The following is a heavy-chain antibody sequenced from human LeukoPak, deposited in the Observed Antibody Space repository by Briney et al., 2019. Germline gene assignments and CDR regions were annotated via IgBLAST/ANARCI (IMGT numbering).Heavy chain of an antibody. CDR3: AGPAGESSWPFVY. CDR1: GVSISSSNYY. CDR2: IYYSGST. J-gene: IGHJ4*02. V-gene: IGHV4-39*01. D-gene: IGHD6-13*01. Sequence: SETLSLTCTVSGVSISSSNYYWGWIRQPPGKGLEWIGSIYYSGSTYYNPSLKSRVTISVDTAKNQFSLKMSSVTAAGTAVYHCAGPAGESSWPFVYWGEGTLVTVSS.